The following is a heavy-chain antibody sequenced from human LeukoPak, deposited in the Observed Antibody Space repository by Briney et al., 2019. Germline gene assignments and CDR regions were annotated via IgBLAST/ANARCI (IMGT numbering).Heavy chain of an antibody. Sequence: ASVKVSCKASGYTFTGYYMHWVRQAPGQGLEWMGGINPNSGGTNYAQKFQGRVTMTRDPSISTAYMELSRLRSDDTAVYYCARDLRKYYDFWSGYYGMDVWGQGTPVTVSS. CDR1: GYTFTGYY. CDR3: ARDLRKYYDFWSGYYGMDV. V-gene: IGHV1-2*02. J-gene: IGHJ6*02. CDR2: INPNSGGT. D-gene: IGHD3-3*01.